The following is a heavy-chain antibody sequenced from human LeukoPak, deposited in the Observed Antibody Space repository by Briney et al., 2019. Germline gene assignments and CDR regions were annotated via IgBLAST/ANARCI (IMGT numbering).Heavy chain of an antibody. Sequence: SETLSLTCTVSGGSVSSGSYCWSWIRQPPGKGLEWIGYIYYSGNTNYNPSLKSRVTISVDTSKNQFSLKLSSVTATDTAVYYCARDLDYSIYGYFDYWGQGTLVTVSS. D-gene: IGHD4-11*01. V-gene: IGHV4-61*01. CDR3: ARDLDYSIYGYFDY. CDR2: IYYSGNT. CDR1: GGSVSSGSYC. J-gene: IGHJ4*02.